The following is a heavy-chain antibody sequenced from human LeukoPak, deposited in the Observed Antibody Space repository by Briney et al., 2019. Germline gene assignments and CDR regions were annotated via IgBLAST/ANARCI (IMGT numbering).Heavy chain of an antibody. CDR1: GGSISSSSYY. CDR2: IYYSGST. V-gene: IGHV4-39*01. CDR3: ASRVLRYFDQYYYYYGMDV. J-gene: IGHJ6*02. D-gene: IGHD3-9*01. Sequence: SKTLSLTCTVSGGSISSSSYYWGWIRQPPGKGLEWIGSIYYSGSTYYNPSLKSRVTISVDTSKNQFSLKLSSVTAADTAVYYCASRVLRYFDQYYYYYGMDVWGQGTTVTVSS.